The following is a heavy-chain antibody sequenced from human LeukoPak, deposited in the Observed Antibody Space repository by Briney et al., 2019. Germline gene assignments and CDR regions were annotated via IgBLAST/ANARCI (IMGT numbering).Heavy chain of an antibody. Sequence: WASVKVSCKVSGYTLTELSMHWVRQAPGKGLERMGGFDPEDGETIYAQKFQGRVTMTEDTSTDTAYMELSSLRSEDTAVYYCATPRGVVPAVIDYWGQGTLVTVSS. CDR2: FDPEDGET. CDR3: ATPRGVVPAVIDY. D-gene: IGHD2-2*01. J-gene: IGHJ4*02. CDR1: GYTLTELS. V-gene: IGHV1-24*01.